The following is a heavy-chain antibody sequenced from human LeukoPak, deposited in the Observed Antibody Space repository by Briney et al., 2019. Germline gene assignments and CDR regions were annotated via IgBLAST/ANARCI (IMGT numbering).Heavy chain of an antibody. Sequence: GGSLRLSCAASGFTFSSYAMSWVRQAPGKGLEWVSGISGNGVNTYHADSVKGRFTISRDNSKNTLYLQMNSLRVEDTAVYYCAKSMCSSTSCYRYFDYWGQGSPVTVSS. D-gene: IGHD2-2*01. J-gene: IGHJ4*02. CDR1: GFTFSSYA. CDR3: AKSMCSSTSCYRYFDY. V-gene: IGHV3-23*01. CDR2: ISGNGVNT.